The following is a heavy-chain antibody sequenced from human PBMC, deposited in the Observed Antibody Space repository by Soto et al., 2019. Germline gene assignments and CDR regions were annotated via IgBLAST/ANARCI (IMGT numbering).Heavy chain of an antibody. D-gene: IGHD2-15*01. V-gene: IGHV3-21*01. CDR1: GFTFSSYS. Sequence: LRLSCAASGFTFSSYSMNWVRQAPGKGLEWVSSISSSSSYIYYADSVKGRFTISRDNAKNSLYLQMNSLRAEDTAVYYCARDNLRVETDAFDIWGQGTMVTVSS. CDR3: ARDNLRVETDAFDI. J-gene: IGHJ3*02. CDR2: ISSSSSYI.